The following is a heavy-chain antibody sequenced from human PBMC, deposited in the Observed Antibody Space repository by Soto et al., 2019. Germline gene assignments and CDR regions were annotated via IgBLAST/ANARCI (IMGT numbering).Heavy chain of an antibody. V-gene: IGHV3-72*01. CDR3: VRADSRGDSSAFDL. Sequence: EVQLVESGGGLVQPGGSLRLSCAASGFTFSDNHIDWVRQAPGKGLEWVGGSRNKARGYTTEYAPSAKGRFTISRDASRSSVFLEMYSLKIDDTAMYYCVRADSRGDSSAFDLWGQGTMVTVAS. J-gene: IGHJ3*01. CDR2: SRNKARGYTT. CDR1: GFTFSDNH. D-gene: IGHD3-10*01.